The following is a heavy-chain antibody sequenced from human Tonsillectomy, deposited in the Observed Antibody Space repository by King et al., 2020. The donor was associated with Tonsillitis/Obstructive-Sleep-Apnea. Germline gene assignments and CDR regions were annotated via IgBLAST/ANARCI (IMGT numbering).Heavy chain of an antibody. J-gene: IGHJ5*02. D-gene: IGHD2-15*01. CDR1: GYTFNSYG. CDR3: ARDYCSGGRCYSEWFDP. V-gene: IGHV1-18*01. Sequence: VQLVQSGAEVKKPGASVKVSCKASGYTFNSYGITWVRQAPGLGLEWMGWISAYIGETKYGQKFQGRVAMTTDTSTSTAYMELRSLRSDDTAVYYCARDYCSGGRCYSEWFDPWGQGTLVTVSS. CDR2: ISAYIGET.